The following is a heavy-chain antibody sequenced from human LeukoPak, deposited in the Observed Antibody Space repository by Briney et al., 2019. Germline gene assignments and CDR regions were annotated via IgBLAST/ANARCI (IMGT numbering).Heavy chain of an antibody. CDR1: GGSISSYY. CDR2: IYYSGST. V-gene: IGHV4-59*01. Sequence: SETLSLTCTVSGGSISSYYWSWIRQPLGKGLEWIGYIYYSGSTNYNPSLKSRVTISVDTSKNQFSLRLSSVTAADTAIYYCARARGADEYFQHWGQGTLVTVSS. CDR3: ARARGADEYFQH. D-gene: IGHD3-10*01. J-gene: IGHJ1*01.